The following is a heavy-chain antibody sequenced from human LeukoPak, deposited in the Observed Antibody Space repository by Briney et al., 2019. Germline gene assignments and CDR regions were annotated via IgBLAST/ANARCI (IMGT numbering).Heavy chain of an antibody. J-gene: IGHJ4*02. CDR3: ARDFSYSSGWYDY. CDR1: GGSISSYY. D-gene: IGHD6-19*01. V-gene: IGHV4-59*01. CDR2: IYYSGST. Sequence: SETLSLTCTVSGGSISSYYWSWIRQPPGKGLEWIGYIYYSGSTNYNPSPKSRVTISVDTSKNQFSLKLSSVTAADTAVYYCARDFSYSSGWYDYWGQGTLVTVSS.